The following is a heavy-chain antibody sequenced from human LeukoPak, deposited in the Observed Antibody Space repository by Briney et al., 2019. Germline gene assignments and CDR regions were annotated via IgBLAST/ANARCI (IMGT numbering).Heavy chain of an antibody. V-gene: IGHV3-23*01. J-gene: IGHJ6*02. D-gene: IGHD2/OR15-2a*01. CDR2: ISASGGNT. CDR3: AKYVSARGPPYALAV. Sequence: GGSLRLSCAASGFTFSSYAMQWVRQAPGKGLEWVSGISASGGNTWYADSVKGRFTISRDNSKNTLYLQMNSLRAEDTAVYYCAKYVSARGPPYALAVWGQGTTVTVSS. CDR1: GFTFSSYA.